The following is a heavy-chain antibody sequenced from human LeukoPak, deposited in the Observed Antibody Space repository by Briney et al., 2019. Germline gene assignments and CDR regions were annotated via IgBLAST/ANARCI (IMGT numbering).Heavy chain of an antibody. J-gene: IGHJ6*03. D-gene: IGHD3-10*01. V-gene: IGHV1-46*01. CDR3: ASDGIKGDYYYMDV. Sequence: GASVKVSCKPSGYTFSDHYMHWVRQAPGQGLEWMGINNPGGGSVVHGQKFQGRVTMTRDMSTSTVYMELSSLRSEDTAVYYCASDGIKGDYYYMDVWGKGTTVTVSS. CDR2: NNPGGGSV. CDR1: GYTFSDHY.